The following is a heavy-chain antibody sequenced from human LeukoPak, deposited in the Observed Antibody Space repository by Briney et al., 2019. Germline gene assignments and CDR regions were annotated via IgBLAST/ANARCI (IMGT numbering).Heavy chain of an antibody. CDR1: GYTFTGYY. D-gene: IGHD2-15*01. V-gene: IGHV1-2*02. CDR3: ARDRSGYCGGTSCLLFDY. CDR2: INPNSGGT. Sequence: ASVKVPCEASGYTFTGYYMHWVRQAPGRGLEWMGWINPNSGGTNYAQKFQGRVTMTRDTSISTAYMELSRLRSDDTAVYYCARDRSGYCGGTSCLLFDYWGQGTLVTVSS. J-gene: IGHJ4*02.